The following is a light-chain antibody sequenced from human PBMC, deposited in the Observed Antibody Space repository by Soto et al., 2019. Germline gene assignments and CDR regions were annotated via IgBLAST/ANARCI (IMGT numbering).Light chain of an antibody. J-gene: IGKJ2*01. CDR3: LQYGCSAAYT. CDR1: QSVSSSY. V-gene: IGKV3-20*01. Sequence: EIVLTQSPGTLSLSPGERATLSCRASQSVSSSYLAWYQQKPGQAPRLLIYGASSRATGIPDRFSGSGSGPYFTRSISILESDDFALSYCLQYGCSAAYTFGQPTKLEIK. CDR2: GAS.